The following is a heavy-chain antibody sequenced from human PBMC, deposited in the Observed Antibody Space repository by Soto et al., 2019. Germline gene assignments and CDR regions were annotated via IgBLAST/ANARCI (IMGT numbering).Heavy chain of an antibody. CDR2: INNSGST. CDR1: GGSFSGYY. CDR3: AGGVVVPANRWCDP. V-gene: IGHV4-34*01. Sequence: QVQLPQWGAGLLKPAETLSLTCAVYGGSFSGYYWSWIRQPPGKGLEWIVEINNSGSTNYNPSLKSRVTISVDPSKNQFSLKLSSVTAADTAVYYCAGGVVVPANRWCDPWGQGTLVTVSS. D-gene: IGHD2-2*01. J-gene: IGHJ5*02.